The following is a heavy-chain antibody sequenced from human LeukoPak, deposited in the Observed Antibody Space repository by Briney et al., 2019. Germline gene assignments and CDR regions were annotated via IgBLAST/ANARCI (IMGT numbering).Heavy chain of an antibody. Sequence: SVKVSCKASGGTFSSYAISWVRQAPGRGLEWMGRIIPILGIANYAQKFQGRVTITADKSTSTAYMELSSLRSEDTAVYYCAPERYYYGSGSYWDDDAFDIWGQGTMVTVSS. CDR1: GGTFSSYA. V-gene: IGHV1-69*04. CDR2: IIPILGIA. D-gene: IGHD3-10*01. J-gene: IGHJ3*02. CDR3: APERYYYGSGSYWDDDAFDI.